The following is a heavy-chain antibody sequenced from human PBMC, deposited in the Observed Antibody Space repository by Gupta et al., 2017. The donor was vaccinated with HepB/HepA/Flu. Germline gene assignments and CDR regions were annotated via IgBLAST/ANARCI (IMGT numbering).Heavy chain of an antibody. CDR3: ARGAGYYFDF. CDR1: GFTFSSYW. J-gene: IGHJ4*02. V-gene: IGHV3-74*01. CDR2: VNNDGGST. Sequence: DVQLVESGGGVVQPGGSLRLSCAASGFTFSSYWMYWVRQAPGKGLVWVSRVNNDGGSTTYADSVKGRFTISRDNAKNTLYLQMNSLRAEDTAVYYCARGAGYYFDFWGQGALVTVSS. D-gene: IGHD3-3*01.